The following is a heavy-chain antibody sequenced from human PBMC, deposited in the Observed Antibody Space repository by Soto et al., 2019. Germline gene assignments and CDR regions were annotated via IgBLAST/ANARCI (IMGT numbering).Heavy chain of an antibody. CDR3: ARGRLHVDTVMVNLPPPQNRDSYYYYYGMDV. CDR2: IIPIFGTA. CDR1: GGTFSSYA. D-gene: IGHD5-18*01. J-gene: IGHJ6*02. V-gene: IGHV1-69*01. Sequence: QVQLVQSGAEVKKPGSSVKVSCKASGGTFSSYAISWVRQAPGQGLEWMGGIIPIFGTANYAQKFQGRVTITGDEPPSTAYMELSSLRSEDTAVYYCARGRLHVDTVMVNLPPPQNRDSYYYYYGMDVWGQGTTVTVSS.